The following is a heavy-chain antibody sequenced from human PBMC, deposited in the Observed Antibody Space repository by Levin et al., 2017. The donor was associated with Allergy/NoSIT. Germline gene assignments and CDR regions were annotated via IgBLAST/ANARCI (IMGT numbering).Heavy chain of an antibody. V-gene: IGHV3-48*02. CDR3: ASRIIFRGSYDNYFDS. J-gene: IGHJ4*02. D-gene: IGHD1-26*01. CDR2: ISSSGSTM. CDR1: GFTFNRYS. Sequence: GGSLRLSCAASGFTFNRYSMNWVRQAPGKGLEWVSYISSSGSTMYYADSVQGRFTISRDNAKNSVYLQMHSLRDEDTAVYFCASRIIFRGSYDNYFDSWGQGTLVTVSS.